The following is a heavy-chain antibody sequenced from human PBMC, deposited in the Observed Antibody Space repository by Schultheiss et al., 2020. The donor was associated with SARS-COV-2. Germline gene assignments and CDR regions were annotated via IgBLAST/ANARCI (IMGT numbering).Heavy chain of an antibody. V-gene: IGHV4-31*03. J-gene: IGHJ4*02. CDR1: GGSISSGGYY. CDR2: IYYSGST. D-gene: IGHD3-9*01. Sequence: SETLSLTCSVSGGSISSGGYYWSWIRQHPGKGLEWIGYIYYSGSTYYNPSLKSRVTISVDTSKNQFSLKLSSVTAADTAVYYCARTYDILTGFDYWAQGTLVTVSS. CDR3: ARTYDILTGFDY.